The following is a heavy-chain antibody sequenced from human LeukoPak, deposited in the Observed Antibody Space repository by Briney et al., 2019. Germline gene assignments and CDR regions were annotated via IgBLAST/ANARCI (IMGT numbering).Heavy chain of an antibody. Sequence: GGSLRLSCAASGFTFSTYSVSWVRQAPGKGLEWVSAISGSGGSTYYADSVKGRFTISRDNSKNTLYLQMNSLRAEDTAVYYCARDIQGIPTAGFDYWGQGTLVTVSS. J-gene: IGHJ4*02. D-gene: IGHD6-13*01. CDR3: ARDIQGIPTAGFDY. CDR2: ISGSGGST. V-gene: IGHV3-23*01. CDR1: GFTFSTYS.